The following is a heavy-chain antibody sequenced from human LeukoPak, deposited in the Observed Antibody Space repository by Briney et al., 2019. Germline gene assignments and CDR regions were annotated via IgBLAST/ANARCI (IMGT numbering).Heavy chain of an antibody. J-gene: IGHJ4*02. CDR2: MNPNSGNT. Sequence: ASVKVSCKASGYTFTSYDINWVRQATGQGLEWMGWMNPNSGNTGYAQKFQGRVTMTRNTSISTAYMELSSLRSEDTAVYYCARVVRGYYSSSWLYYFDYWGQGTLVTVSS. D-gene: IGHD6-13*01. CDR3: ARVVRGYYSSSWLYYFDY. CDR1: GYTFTSYD. V-gene: IGHV1-8*01.